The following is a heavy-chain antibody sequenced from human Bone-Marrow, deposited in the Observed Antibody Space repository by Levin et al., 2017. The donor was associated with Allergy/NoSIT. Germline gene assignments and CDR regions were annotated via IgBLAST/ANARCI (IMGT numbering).Heavy chain of an antibody. J-gene: IGHJ4*02. CDR2: ISSSGSTI. CDR3: ARGHCISTSCYSTSMDYFDY. CDR1: GFTFSDYY. V-gene: IGHV3-11*01. Sequence: GGSLRLSCAASGFTFSDYYMSWIRQAPGKGLEWVSYISSSGSTIYYADSVKGRFTISRDNAKNSLYLQMNSLRAEDTAVYYCARGHCISTSCYSTSMDYFDYWGQGTLVTVSS. D-gene: IGHD2-2*01.